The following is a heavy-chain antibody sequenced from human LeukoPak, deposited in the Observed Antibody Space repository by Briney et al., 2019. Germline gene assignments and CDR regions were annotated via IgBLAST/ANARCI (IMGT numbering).Heavy chain of an antibody. Sequence: PSETLSLTCTVSGYSISSGYYWGWIRQPPGKGLEWIGSIYHSGSTYYNPSLKSRVTISVDTSKNQFSLKLSSVTAADTAVYYCAREVRGYSYGYRPTELYWYIDVWGRGTLVTVSS. V-gene: IGHV4-38-2*02. CDR2: IYHSGST. J-gene: IGHJ2*01. D-gene: IGHD5-18*01. CDR3: AREVRGYSYGYRPTELYWYIDV. CDR1: GYSISSGYY.